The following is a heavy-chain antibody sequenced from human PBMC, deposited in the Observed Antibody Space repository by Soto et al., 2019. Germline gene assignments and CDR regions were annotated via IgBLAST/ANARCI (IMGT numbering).Heavy chain of an antibody. Sequence: SETLSLTCTVSGGSVRSGSYYWSWIRQPPGKGLEWIGYIYYSGSTNYNPSLKSRVTISVDTSKNQFSLKLSSVTAADTAVYYCARDGGYSSVENAFDIWGQGTMVTVS. J-gene: IGHJ3*02. D-gene: IGHD6-19*01. CDR2: IYYSGST. CDR1: GGSVRSGSYY. V-gene: IGHV4-61*01. CDR3: ARDGGYSSVENAFDI.